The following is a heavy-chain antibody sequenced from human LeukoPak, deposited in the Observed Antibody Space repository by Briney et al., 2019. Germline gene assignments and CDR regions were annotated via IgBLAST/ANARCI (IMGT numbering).Heavy chain of an antibody. CDR1: GYTFTGYD. CDR3: ARGHPFSSSWPHDY. V-gene: IGHV1-2*02. CDR2: INPNSGGT. J-gene: IGHJ4*02. Sequence: ASVKVSCKASGYTFTGYDMHWVRQAPGQGLEWMGWINPNSGGTNYAQKFQGRVTMTRDTSISTAYMELSRLRSDDTAVYYCARGHPFSSSWPHDYWGQGTLVTVSS. D-gene: IGHD6-13*01.